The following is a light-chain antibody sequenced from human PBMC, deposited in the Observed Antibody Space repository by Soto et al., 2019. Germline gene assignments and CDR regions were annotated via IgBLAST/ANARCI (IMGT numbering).Light chain of an antibody. J-gene: IGKJ1*01. CDR1: QSVSSSY. CDR2: GAS. Sequence: EIVLTQSPCTLALSPGERATLSCSAIQSVSSSYLAWYQQKPGQAPRLLIYGASSRATGIPDRFSGSGSGTDFTLTISRLEPEDFAVYYCQQYNNWPPWTFGQGTKVDIK. CDR3: QQYNNWPPWT. V-gene: IGKV3-20*01.